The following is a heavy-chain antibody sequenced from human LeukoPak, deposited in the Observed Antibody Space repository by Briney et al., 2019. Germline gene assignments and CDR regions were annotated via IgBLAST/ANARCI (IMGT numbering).Heavy chain of an antibody. D-gene: IGHD3-22*01. CDR2: ISGSGGGT. V-gene: IGHV3-23*01. CDR1: GITLGNYG. J-gene: IGHJ4*02. CDR3: AKRGVVIRVILVGFHKEAYYFDS. Sequence: GGSLRLSCAVSGITLGNYGMSWVRQAPGKGLEWVAGISGSGGGTNYADSVKGRFTISRDNPKNTLLLQMNNLRAEDTAVYFCAKRGVVIRVILVGFHKEAYYFDSWGQGALVTVSS.